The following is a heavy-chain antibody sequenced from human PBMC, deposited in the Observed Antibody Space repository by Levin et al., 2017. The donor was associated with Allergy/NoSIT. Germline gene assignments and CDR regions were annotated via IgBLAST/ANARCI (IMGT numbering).Heavy chain of an antibody. CDR2: INPSGGST. D-gene: IGHD6-19*01. J-gene: IGHJ3*02. V-gene: IGHV1-46*01. Sequence: ASVKVSCKASGYTFTSYYMHWVRQAPGQGLEWMGIINPSGGSTSYAQKFQGRVTMTRDTSTSTVYMELSSLRSEDTDVYFCAGEQKSAGYSIGTGGSGAFDIWGQGTMVTVSS. CDR3: AGEQKSAGYSIGTGGSGAFDI. CDR1: GYTFTSYY.